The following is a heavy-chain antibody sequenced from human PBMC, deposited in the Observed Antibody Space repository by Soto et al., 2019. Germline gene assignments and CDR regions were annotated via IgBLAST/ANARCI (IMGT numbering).Heavy chain of an antibody. CDR1: GGSFSGYY. D-gene: IGHD6-19*01. J-gene: IGHJ4*02. V-gene: IGHV4-34*01. CDR3: GTRSGWFDY. CDR2: INHSGST. Sequence: ETLCVTCSVYGGSFSGYYWSWIRQPPGKGLEWIGEINHSGSTNYNPSLKSRVTISVDTSKNQFSLKLSSVTAADTAVYYCGTRSGWFDYWGQGTLVTVSS.